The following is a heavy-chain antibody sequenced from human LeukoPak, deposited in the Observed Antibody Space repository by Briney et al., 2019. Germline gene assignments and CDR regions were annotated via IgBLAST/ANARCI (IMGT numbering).Heavy chain of an antibody. D-gene: IGHD3-10*02. V-gene: IGHV4-39*01. CDR1: GGSIGRSGYS. Sequence: TSETLSLTCNVSGGSIGRSGYSWGWIRQPPGKGLEWIGGMYFSGSTYFTPSLKSRVTISVDTSKNQFSLKLSSVIAADTAVYYCARLDFERTMSWGQGTLVTVSS. CDR2: MYFSGST. CDR3: ARLDFERTMS. J-gene: IGHJ5*02.